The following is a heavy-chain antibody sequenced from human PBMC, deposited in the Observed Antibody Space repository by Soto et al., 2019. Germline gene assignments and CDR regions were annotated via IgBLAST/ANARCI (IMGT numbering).Heavy chain of an antibody. CDR1: TFIFTNYA. CDR2: ISGSGGTT. J-gene: IGHJ4*02. CDR3: ATISDRGIAAALDF. D-gene: IGHD6-13*01. V-gene: IGHV3-23*01. Sequence: EVQLLESGGGLVQPGGSLRLSCAASTFIFTNYAMSWVRQAPGGGLEWVSAISGSGGTTYYAGSVKGRFSISRDNSKNTLYLQLNSLRVEDTAIYYCATISDRGIAAALDFWGQGTLVTVSS.